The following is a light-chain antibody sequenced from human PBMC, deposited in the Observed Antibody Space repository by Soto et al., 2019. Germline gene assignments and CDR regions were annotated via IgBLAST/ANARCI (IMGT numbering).Light chain of an antibody. V-gene: IGKV3-11*01. CDR3: QQYNNWPFT. CDR2: DSS. CDR1: QSVANY. Sequence: VLTQSPGTLSVSPGEGATLSCRASQSVANYLAWYQHKPGQAPRLLIYDSSNRATGIPARFSGSGSGTDFTLTISSLEPEDFAIYYCQQYNNWPFTFGTGTKGDI. J-gene: IGKJ3*01.